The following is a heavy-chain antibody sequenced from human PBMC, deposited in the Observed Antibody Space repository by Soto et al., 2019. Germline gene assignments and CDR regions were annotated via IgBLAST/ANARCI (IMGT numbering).Heavy chain of an antibody. CDR1: GFSFSTYS. V-gene: IGHV3-21*01. CDR2: IGRRSDI. D-gene: IGHD2-21*02. J-gene: IGHJ6*02. CDR3: AREETAWPLAYGLDV. Sequence: GGSLRLSCEASGFSFSTYSMHWVRQAPGKGLEWVSSIGRRSDIYYADSVKGRFTISGDNAKNSVSLQMNSLRDEDTAVYYCAREETAWPLAYGLDVWGQGTTVTVSS.